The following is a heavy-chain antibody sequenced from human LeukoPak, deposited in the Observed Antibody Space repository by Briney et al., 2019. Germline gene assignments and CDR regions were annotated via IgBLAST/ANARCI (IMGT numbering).Heavy chain of an antibody. CDR1: GGSISSYY. V-gene: IGHV4-59*01. J-gene: IGHJ4*02. D-gene: IGHD4-17*01. CDR2: IYYSGST. CDR3: AREKNYGDSYYFDY. Sequence: SETLSLTCTVSGGSISSYYWSWIRRPPGKGLEWIGYIYYSGSTNYNPSLKSRVTISVDTSKNQFSLKLSSVTAADTAVYYCAREKNYGDSYYFDYWGQGTLVTVPS.